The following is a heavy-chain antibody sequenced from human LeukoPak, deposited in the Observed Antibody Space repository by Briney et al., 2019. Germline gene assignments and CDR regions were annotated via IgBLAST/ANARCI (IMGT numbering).Heavy chain of an antibody. CDR1: GYTFTGYY. J-gene: IGHJ6*03. V-gene: IGHV1-2*02. CDR2: INPNSGGT. CDR3: ARGGGGGSWNRSYYYYYYMDV. Sequence: ASVKVSCKASGYTFTGYYMHWVRQAPGQGLEWMGWINPNSGGTNYAQKFQGRVTMTRDTSISTAYMELSRLRSDDTAVYYCARGGGGGSWNRSYYYYYYMDVWGKGTTVTVSS. D-gene: IGHD2-15*01.